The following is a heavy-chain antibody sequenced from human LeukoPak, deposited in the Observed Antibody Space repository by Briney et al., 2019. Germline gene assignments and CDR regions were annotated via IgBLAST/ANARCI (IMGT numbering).Heavy chain of an antibody. J-gene: IGHJ4*02. Sequence: PSETLSLTCTVSGGSISSSSYYWGWIRQPPGKGLEWIGSIYYSGGTYYNPSLKSRVTMSVDTSKNQFSLKLSSVTAADTAVYYCARRVFEMVYWGQGTLVTVSS. CDR2: IYYSGGT. CDR3: ARRVFEMVY. D-gene: IGHD5-24*01. V-gene: IGHV4-39*01. CDR1: GGSISSSSYY.